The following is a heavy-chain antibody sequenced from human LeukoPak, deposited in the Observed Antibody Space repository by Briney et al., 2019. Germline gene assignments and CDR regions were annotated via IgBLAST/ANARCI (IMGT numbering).Heavy chain of an antibody. CDR2: IRYDGSNK. Sequence: GGSLRHSCAASGFTFSSYGMHWVRQAPGKGLEWVAFIRYDGSNKYYADSVKGRFTISRNNSKNTLYLQMNSLRAEDTAVYYCAKVSSGYSYSQDDYWGQGTLVTVSS. CDR3: AKVSSGYSYSQDDY. CDR1: GFTFSSYG. J-gene: IGHJ4*02. V-gene: IGHV3-30*02. D-gene: IGHD3-22*01.